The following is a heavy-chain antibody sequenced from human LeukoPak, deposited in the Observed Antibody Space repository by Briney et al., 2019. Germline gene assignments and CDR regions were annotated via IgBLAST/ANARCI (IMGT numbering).Heavy chain of an antibody. CDR3: ARAYYYGSGSSYIWGYNWFDP. Sequence: SETLSLTCTVSGYSISSGYYWCWIRQPPGKGLEWIGYIYYSGSTNYNPSLKSRVTISVDTSKNQFSLKLSSVTAADTAVYYCARAYYYGSGSSYIWGYNWFDPWGQGTLVTVSS. CDR2: IYYSGST. V-gene: IGHV4-61*01. J-gene: IGHJ5*02. CDR1: GYSISSGYY. D-gene: IGHD3-10*01.